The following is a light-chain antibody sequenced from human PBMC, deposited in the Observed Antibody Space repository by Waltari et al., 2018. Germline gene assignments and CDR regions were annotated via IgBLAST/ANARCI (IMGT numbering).Light chain of an antibody. CDR2: GAS. J-gene: IGKJ1*01. CDR1: QSVSRV. CDR3: QMYVRLPVT. V-gene: IGKV3-20*01. Sequence: EIVLTQSPGTLSLSPGERATLSCRASQSVSRVLAWYQQRPGQAPRLLIDGASNRATGIPDRFSGSGSGTDFNLTISRLEPEDFAMYYCQMYVRLPVTFGQGTKVEIK.